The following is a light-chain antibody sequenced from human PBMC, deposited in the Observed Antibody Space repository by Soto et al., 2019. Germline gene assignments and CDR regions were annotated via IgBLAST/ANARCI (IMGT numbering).Light chain of an antibody. V-gene: IGKV3-15*01. CDR2: DSS. CDR1: QSIRTN. J-gene: IGKJ4*01. Sequence: EIMMTQSPATVSVSPGERATLSCRASQSIRTNVAWYQQKPGQALRLLIDDSSTRATGLSSRFSGSGSGTEFTLTISSLQSEDGASYYYQQYNDWPPLAFGGGTMLEI. CDR3: QQYNDWPPLA.